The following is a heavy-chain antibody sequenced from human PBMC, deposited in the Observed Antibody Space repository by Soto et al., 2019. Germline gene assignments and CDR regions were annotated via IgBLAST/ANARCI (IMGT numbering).Heavy chain of an antibody. CDR3: ARRYIFRRITFGGVIAPRAFDI. V-gene: IGHV4-39*01. Sequence: QLQLQESGPGLVKPSETLSLTCTVSGGSISSSSYYWGWIRQPTGKGLEWIGSIYYSGSTYYNPSLKSRVTISVDTSKNQFSLKLSSVTAADTAVYYCARRYIFRRITFGGVIAPRAFDIWGQGTMVTVSS. D-gene: IGHD3-16*02. CDR1: GGSISSSSYY. J-gene: IGHJ3*02. CDR2: IYYSGST.